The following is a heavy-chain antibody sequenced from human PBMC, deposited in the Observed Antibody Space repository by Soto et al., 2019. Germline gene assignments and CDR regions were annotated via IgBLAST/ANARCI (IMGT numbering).Heavy chain of an antibody. CDR1: GGTFSSYA. J-gene: IGHJ6*02. CDR3: ARLLGQQLVAGYYGMDV. D-gene: IGHD6-13*01. V-gene: IGHV1-69*01. Sequence: QVQLVQSGAEVKKPGSSVKVSCKASGGTFSSYAISWVRQAPGQGLEWMGGIIPIFGKANYAQKFQGRVTITADESTSTAYMELSSLRSEDTAVYYCARLLGQQLVAGYYGMDVWGQGTTVTVSS. CDR2: IIPIFGKA.